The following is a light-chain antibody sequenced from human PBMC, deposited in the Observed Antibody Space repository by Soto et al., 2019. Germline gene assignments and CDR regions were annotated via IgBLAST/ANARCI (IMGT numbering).Light chain of an antibody. CDR1: QTVRNNY. V-gene: IGKV3-20*01. CDR2: DAS. CDR3: QQVNSNTRT. J-gene: IGKJ1*01. Sequence: GLTHSPCTLAVSPCERATLACTSSQTVRNNYLAWYQQKPGKAPRLLIYDASSRATGIPDRFSGGGSETDFTLTISSLQPEDFAVYSCQQVNSNTRTFGQGTKVDI.